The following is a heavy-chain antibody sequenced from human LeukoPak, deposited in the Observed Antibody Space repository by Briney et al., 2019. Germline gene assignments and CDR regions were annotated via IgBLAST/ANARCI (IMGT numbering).Heavy chain of an antibody. V-gene: IGHV3-23*01. CDR3: ATDRIYSGYVG. J-gene: IGHJ4*02. Sequence: PGGSLRLSCAASGFTFSSYAMSWVRQAPGKGLEWASAISGSGGSTYYADSVKGRFTISRDNSKNTLYLQMNSLRAEDTAVYYCATDRIYSGYVGWGQGTLVTVSS. CDR1: GFTFSSYA. D-gene: IGHD5-12*01. CDR2: ISGSGGST.